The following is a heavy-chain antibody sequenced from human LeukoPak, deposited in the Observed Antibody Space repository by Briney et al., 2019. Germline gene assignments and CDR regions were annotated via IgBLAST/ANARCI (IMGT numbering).Heavy chain of an antibody. J-gene: IGHJ4*02. CDR2: ISWNSGTI. CDR1: GFTFDDYA. V-gene: IGHV3-9*01. Sequence: PGRSLRLSCAASGFTFDDYAMHWVRQAPGKGLEWVSGISWNSGTIGYADSVKGRFTISRDNSKNTLYLQMNSLRAEDTAVYYCAREQGAASYWGQGTLVTVSS. CDR3: AREQGAASY. D-gene: IGHD1-26*01.